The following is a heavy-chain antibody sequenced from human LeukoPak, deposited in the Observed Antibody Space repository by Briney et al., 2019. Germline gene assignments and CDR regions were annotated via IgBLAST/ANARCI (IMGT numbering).Heavy chain of an antibody. CDR2: IYYSGST. D-gene: IGHD3-9*01. CDR3: ASGDILTGYRFDY. Sequence: PSETLSLTCTVSGGSISSYYWSWIRQPPGKGLEWIGCIYYSGSTNYNPSLKSRVTISVDTSKNQFSLKLSSVTAADTAVYYCASGDILTGYRFDYWGQGTLVTVSS. J-gene: IGHJ4*02. CDR1: GGSISSYY. V-gene: IGHV4-59*01.